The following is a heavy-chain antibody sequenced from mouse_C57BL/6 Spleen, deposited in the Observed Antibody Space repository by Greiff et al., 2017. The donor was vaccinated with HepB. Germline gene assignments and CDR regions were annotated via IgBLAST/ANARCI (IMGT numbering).Heavy chain of an antibody. CDR2: IHPNSGST. D-gene: IGHD1-1*01. CDR1: GYTFTSYW. J-gene: IGHJ1*03. Sequence: VQLQQPGAELVKPGASVKLSCKASGYTFTSYWMHWVKQRPGQGLEWIGMIHPNSGSTNYNEKFKSKATLTVDKSSSTAYMQLSSLTSEDSAVYYCARPYGSSYFGYFDVWGTGTTVTVSS. CDR3: ARPYGSSYFGYFDV. V-gene: IGHV1-64*01.